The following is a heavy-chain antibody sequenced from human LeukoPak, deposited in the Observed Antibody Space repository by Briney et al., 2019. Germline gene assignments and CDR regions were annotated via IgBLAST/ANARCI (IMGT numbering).Heavy chain of an antibody. J-gene: IGHJ4*02. Sequence: SETLSLTCAVSGGSISSGGYSWSWIRQPPGKGLEWIGYIYHSGSTYYNPSLKSRVTISVDRSKNQFSLKLSSVTAADTAVYYCARLFYDSSGYYGIDYWGQGTLVTVSS. CDR2: IYHSGST. CDR3: ARLFYDSSGYYGIDY. V-gene: IGHV4-30-2*01. D-gene: IGHD3-22*01. CDR1: GGSISSGGYS.